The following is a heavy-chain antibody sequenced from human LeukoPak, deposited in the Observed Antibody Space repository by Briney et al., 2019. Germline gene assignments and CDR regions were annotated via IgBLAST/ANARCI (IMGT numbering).Heavy chain of an antibody. V-gene: IGHV3-21*01. J-gene: IGHJ6*03. CDR2: ISSSGSYI. CDR3: ARDTDYGDYEGYYYMDV. Sequence: GGSLRLSCAASAFTFSSYSMNWVRQAPGKGLEWVSSISSSGSYIYYADSVKGRFTISRDNAKNSLYLQMNSLRAEDTAVYYCARDTDYGDYEGYYYMDVWGKGTTVTVSS. CDR1: AFTFSSYS. D-gene: IGHD4-17*01.